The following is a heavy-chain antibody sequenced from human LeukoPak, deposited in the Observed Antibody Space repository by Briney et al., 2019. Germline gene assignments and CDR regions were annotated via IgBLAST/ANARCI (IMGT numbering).Heavy chain of an antibody. D-gene: IGHD3-22*01. J-gene: IGHJ3*02. CDR3: ARPAAQWLLLGAFDI. CDR2: INHSGST. Sequence: SETLSLTCAVFGGSFSGYYWSWIRQPPGKGLEWIGEINHSGSTNYNPSLKSRVTISVDTSKNQFSLKLSSVTAADTAVYYCARPAAQWLLLGAFDIWGQGTMVTVSS. V-gene: IGHV4-34*01. CDR1: GGSFSGYY.